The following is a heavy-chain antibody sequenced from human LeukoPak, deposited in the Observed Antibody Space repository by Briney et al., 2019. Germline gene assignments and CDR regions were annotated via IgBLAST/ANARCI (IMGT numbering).Heavy chain of an antibody. Sequence: PGGSLRLSCAASGFTFSSYAMSWVRQAPGKGLEWVSAISGSGGSTYYADSVKGRFTISRDNSKNTLYLQMNSLRAEDTAVYYCAKFFHPLTTATTFDYWGQGTLVTVSS. CDR1: GFTFSSYA. CDR2: ISGSGGST. V-gene: IGHV3-23*01. CDR3: AKFFHPLTTATTFDY. J-gene: IGHJ4*02. D-gene: IGHD4-17*01.